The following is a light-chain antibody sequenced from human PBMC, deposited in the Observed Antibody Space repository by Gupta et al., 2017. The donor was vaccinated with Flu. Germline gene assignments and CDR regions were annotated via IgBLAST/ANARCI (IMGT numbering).Light chain of an antibody. J-gene: IGKJ5*01. CDR1: QSVDTY. Sequence: ATLSLSPVDTATLSCRASQSVDTYRAWYQQKPGQDPRLLIYDASIRAAGITTRFTGSGSGTDFTLTITSLRPEDFAVYYCQQRRKRPPITFGQGTRLELK. CDR3: QQRRKRPPIT. V-gene: IGKV3-11*01. CDR2: DAS.